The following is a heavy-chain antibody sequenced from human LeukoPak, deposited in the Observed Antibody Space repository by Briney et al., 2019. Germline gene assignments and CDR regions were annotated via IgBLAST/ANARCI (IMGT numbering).Heavy chain of an antibody. V-gene: IGHV1-69*13. CDR1: GGIFSSSA. J-gene: IGHJ4*02. Sequence: SVKVSCKASGGIFSSSAINWVRQAPGQGLAWMGGIIPIFHSSNYTQNFQGRLSITADESTRTVYMELSSLRFEDTAVYYCASYSDNMYWSQGTLVTVSS. CDR2: IIPIFHSS. CDR3: ASYSDNMY. D-gene: IGHD4-17*01.